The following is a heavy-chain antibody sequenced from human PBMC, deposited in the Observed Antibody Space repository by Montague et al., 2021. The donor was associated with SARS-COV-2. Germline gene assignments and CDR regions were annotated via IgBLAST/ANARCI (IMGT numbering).Heavy chain of an antibody. D-gene: IGHD6-19*01. V-gene: IGHV3-13*04. CDR2: VNTAGDT. J-gene: IGHJ4*02. CDR1: GFTFSSYD. Sequence: RSLSLAASGFTFSSYDMHWVRQATGKGLECVSIVNTAGDTYYPGSVKGRFTISRDNAKNSLYLQMNSLRAGDTAVYYCARGDRTGWQTDYWGQGTLVTVSS. CDR3: ARGDRTGWQTDY.